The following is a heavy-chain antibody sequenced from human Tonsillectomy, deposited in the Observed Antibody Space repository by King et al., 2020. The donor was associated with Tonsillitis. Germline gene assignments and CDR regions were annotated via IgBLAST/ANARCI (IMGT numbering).Heavy chain of an antibody. D-gene: IGHD3-22*01. CDR2: INYSGST. V-gene: IGHV4-59*01. Sequence: QLQESGPGLVKPSETLSLTCTVSGGSISSYYWNWIRQPPGKGLEWIGDINYSGSTNYNPPLKSRVTISVDTSQKQLSLKLSSLTAADTAVYYCARDKVCSGYYCAYGMDVWGQGTTVTVSS. CDR1: GGSISSYY. J-gene: IGHJ6*02. CDR3: ARDKVCSGYYCAYGMDV.